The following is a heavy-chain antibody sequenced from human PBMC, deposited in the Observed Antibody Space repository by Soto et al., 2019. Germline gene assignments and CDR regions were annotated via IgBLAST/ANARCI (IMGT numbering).Heavy chain of an antibody. Sequence: EVQVLESGGGLVQPGGSLRLSCAASEFTVSSFAMTWVRQAPGKGLEWVSVISSTDGDTYYADSVKGRFTISRDNSKNTLFLQMNSLRAEDTALYYCARGRWDRSGWYFDSWGQGTLVTVSS. D-gene: IGHD6-19*01. J-gene: IGHJ4*02. CDR2: ISSTDGDT. CDR1: EFTVSSFA. V-gene: IGHV3-23*01. CDR3: ARGRWDRSGWYFDS.